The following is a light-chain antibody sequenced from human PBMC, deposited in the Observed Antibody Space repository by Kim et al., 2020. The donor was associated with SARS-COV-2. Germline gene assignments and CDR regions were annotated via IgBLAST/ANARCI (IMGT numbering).Light chain of an antibody. Sequence: DIQMTQSPPSLSASKGDRVTITCRASQSINNYLNWYQQKPGKAPKLLIYAASSLQSGVPARFSGSTSGTDFTLTISSLQPEDFATYYCQQSSSFPLTFGGGTKVDIK. CDR2: AAS. J-gene: IGKJ4*01. V-gene: IGKV1-39*01. CDR3: QQSSSFPLT. CDR1: QSINNY.